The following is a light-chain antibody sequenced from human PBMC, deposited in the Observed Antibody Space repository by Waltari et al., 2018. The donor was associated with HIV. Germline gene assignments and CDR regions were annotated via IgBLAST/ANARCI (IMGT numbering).Light chain of an antibody. V-gene: IGLV1-47*01. Sequence: QSVLTQPPSASGTPGQRVTISFSGSSSNIGSNYVYWYQQLPGTAPKLLLYRNNQRPSGVTYRFAGSKSGTSASLAISGLRSEEEAEYYGAAWDGSLSVVGFGGGTKLTVL. CDR2: RNN. CDR3: AAWDGSLSVVG. J-gene: IGLJ2*01. CDR1: SSNIGSNY.